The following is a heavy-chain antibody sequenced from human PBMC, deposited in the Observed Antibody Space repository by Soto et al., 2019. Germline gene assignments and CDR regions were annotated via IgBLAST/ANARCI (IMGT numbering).Heavy chain of an antibody. CDR1: GFTFSSYA. D-gene: IGHD6-19*01. Sequence: EVQLLESGGGLVQPGGSLRLSCAASGFTFSSYAMSWVRQAPGKGLEWVSAISGSGGSTYYADSVKGRFTVSRDNSKNTLYLQMNSLRAEDTAVYYCAKDRTPTKGIAVAGTWGQGTLVTVSS. J-gene: IGHJ5*02. CDR3: AKDRTPTKGIAVAGT. V-gene: IGHV3-23*01. CDR2: ISGSGGST.